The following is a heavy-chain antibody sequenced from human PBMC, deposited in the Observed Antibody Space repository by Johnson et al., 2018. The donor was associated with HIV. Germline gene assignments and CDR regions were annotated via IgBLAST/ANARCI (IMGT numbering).Heavy chain of an antibody. V-gene: IGHV3-74*02. CDR3: ARAGRVGYWSGLLD. D-gene: IGHD2-15*01. CDR2: SKSDGSST. Sequence: VQLVESGGGVVQPGGSLRLSCAASGFSVGTNYMSWVRQAPGKGLEWVSRSKSDGSSTTYADSVKGRFTISRDNAKNSLYLQMNSLRAEDTAVYYCARAGRVGYWSGLLDWGQGTMV. J-gene: IGHJ3*01. CDR1: GFSVGTNY.